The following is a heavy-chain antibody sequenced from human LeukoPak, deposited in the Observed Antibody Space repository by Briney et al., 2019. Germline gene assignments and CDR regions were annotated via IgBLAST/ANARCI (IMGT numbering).Heavy chain of an antibody. CDR2: ISSSGSTI. CDR1: GFTFSSYE. CDR3: ASSPIAEYFQH. Sequence: GGSLRLSCAASGFTFSSYEMNWVRQAPGKGLEWVSHISSSGSTIYYADSVKGRFTISRDNAKNSLYLQMNSLRAEDTAVYYCASSPIAEYFQHWGQGTLVTVSS. J-gene: IGHJ1*01. V-gene: IGHV3-48*03.